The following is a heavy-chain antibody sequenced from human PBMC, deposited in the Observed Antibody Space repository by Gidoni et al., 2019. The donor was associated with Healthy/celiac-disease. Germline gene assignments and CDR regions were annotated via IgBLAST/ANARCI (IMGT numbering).Heavy chain of an antibody. CDR2: ISYDGSNK. V-gene: IGHV3-30*18. CDR3: AKDSRDYDFWSGYSMDD. D-gene: IGHD3-3*01. CDR1: GFTFRSYG. J-gene: IGHJ4*02. Sequence: QVPLVESGGGVVQPGRSLRLSCAASGFTFRSYGMHWVRQAPGKGLEWVAVISYDGSNKYYADSGKGRFTISRDKSKNTLYLQMNSLRAEDTAVYYCAKDSRDYDFWSGYSMDDWGQGTRVTVSS.